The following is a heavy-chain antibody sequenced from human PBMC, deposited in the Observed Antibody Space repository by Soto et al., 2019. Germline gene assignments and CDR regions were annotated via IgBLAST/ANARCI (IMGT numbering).Heavy chain of an antibody. CDR2: IIPIFGTA. D-gene: IGHD6-13*01. V-gene: IGHV1-69*13. Sequence: ASVKVSCKASGGTFSSYAISWVRQAPGQGLEWMGGIIPIFGTANHAQKFQGRVTITADESTRTAYMALSSLRSEDTAVYYCGRATVAAAGTGADYWGQGTLVTVSS. J-gene: IGHJ4*02. CDR1: GGTFSSYA. CDR3: GRATVAAAGTGADY.